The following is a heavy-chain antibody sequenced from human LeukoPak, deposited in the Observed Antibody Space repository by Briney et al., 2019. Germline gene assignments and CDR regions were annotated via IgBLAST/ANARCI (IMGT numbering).Heavy chain of an antibody. J-gene: IGHJ4*02. CDR3: ARSIAAAGTRDY. CDR1: GGSFSGYY. D-gene: IGHD6-13*01. V-gene: IGHV4-34*01. CDR2: INHSGST. Sequence: PSETLSLTCAVYGGSFSGYYWSWIRQPPGKGLEWIGEINHSGSTNYNPSLKSRVTISVDTSKNQFSLKLSSVTAADTAVYYCARSIAAAGTRDYWGQGTLVTVSS.